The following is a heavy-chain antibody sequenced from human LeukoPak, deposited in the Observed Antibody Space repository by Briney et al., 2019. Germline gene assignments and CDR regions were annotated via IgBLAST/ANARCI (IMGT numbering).Heavy chain of an antibody. CDR2: IRGSGDSP. CDR3: AKSPFYYYYYYMEV. J-gene: IGHJ6*03. V-gene: IGHV3-23*01. Sequence: GGCLRLSCAVSGFTFSTYAVTWVRQAPGRGREWVSTIRGSGDSPYYADSVKGRFTISRDNSKNTLYLQMNSLRAEDTAVYYCAKSPFYYYYYYMEVWGEGTTVTVSS. CDR1: GFTFSTYA.